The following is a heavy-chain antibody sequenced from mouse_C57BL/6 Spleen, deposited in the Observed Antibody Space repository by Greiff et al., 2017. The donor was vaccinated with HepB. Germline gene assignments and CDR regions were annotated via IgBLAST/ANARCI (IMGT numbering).Heavy chain of an antibody. CDR3: ARSTAQAWFAY. V-gene: IGHV1-80*01. J-gene: IGHJ3*01. CDR2: IYPGDGDT. D-gene: IGHD3-2*02. Sequence: VKLLESGAELVKPGASVKISCKASGYAFSSYWMNWVKQRPGQGLEWIGQIYPGDGDTNYNGKFKGKATLTADKSSSTAYMQLSSLTSEDAAVDSCARSTAQAWFAYWGQGTLVTVSA. CDR1: GYAFSSYW.